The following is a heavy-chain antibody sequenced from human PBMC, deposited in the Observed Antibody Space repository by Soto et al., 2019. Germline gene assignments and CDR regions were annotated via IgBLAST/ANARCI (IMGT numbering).Heavy chain of an antibody. D-gene: IGHD5-18*01. CDR3: AGVRGGKAMARDYHVDS. J-gene: IGHJ4*02. Sequence: SVKVSCKTSGGTFSSYAISWVRQAPGQGLEWMGGIIPIFGTANYAQKFQGRVTITADKSTSTAYMELSSLRSEDTAVYYCAGVRGGKAMARDYHVDSWGQGTLVIVSS. CDR2: IIPIFGTA. CDR1: GGTFSSYA. V-gene: IGHV1-69*06.